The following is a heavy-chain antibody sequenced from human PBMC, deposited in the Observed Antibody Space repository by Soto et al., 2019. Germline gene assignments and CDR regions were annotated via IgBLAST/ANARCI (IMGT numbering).Heavy chain of an antibody. CDR1: GGSISSSY. V-gene: IGHV4-59*01. D-gene: IGHD6-13*01. J-gene: IGHJ5*02. Sequence: SETLSLTCTVSGGSISSSYWSWIRQPPGKGLEWIGYFYNSGNTNYNPSLKSQVTISVDTSKNQFSLKLTSVTAADTAVYYCARGSSWYDVDWFDPWGPGTLVTVSS. CDR2: FYNSGNT. CDR3: ARGSSWYDVDWFDP.